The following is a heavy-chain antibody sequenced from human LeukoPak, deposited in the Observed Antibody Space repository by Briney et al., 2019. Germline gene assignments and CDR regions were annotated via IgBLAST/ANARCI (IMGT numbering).Heavy chain of an antibody. J-gene: IGHJ6*03. Sequence: ASVKVSCKASGYTFTSYYMHWVRQAPGQGLEWMGWINPNSGGTNYAQKFQGRVTMTRDTSISTAYMELSRLRSDDTAVYYCARVGIAAAGPRDYYYYYYMDVWGKGTTVTVSS. CDR3: ARVGIAAAGPRDYYYYYYMDV. V-gene: IGHV1-2*02. CDR2: INPNSGGT. D-gene: IGHD6-13*01. CDR1: GYTFTSYY.